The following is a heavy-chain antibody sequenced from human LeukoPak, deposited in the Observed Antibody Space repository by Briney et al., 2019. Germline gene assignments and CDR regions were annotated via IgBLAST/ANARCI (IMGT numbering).Heavy chain of an antibody. J-gene: IGHJ4*02. CDR2: IKSDGITI. Sequence: GGSLRLSCAATGFTFSNYMMHWVRQAPGKGLVWVSRIKSDGITITYADSVKGRFTISRDNAKNTLYLQMNSLRAEDTAVYYCLRDLNWSLDQWGQGTLVTVSS. CDR1: GFTFSNYM. CDR3: LRDLNWSLDQ. D-gene: IGHD1-20*01. V-gene: IGHV3-74*01.